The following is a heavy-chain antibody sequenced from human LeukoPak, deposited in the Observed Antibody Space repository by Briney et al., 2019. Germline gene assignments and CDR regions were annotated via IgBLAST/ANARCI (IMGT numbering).Heavy chain of an antibody. J-gene: IGHJ5*02. CDR2: IIPILGIA. D-gene: IGHD6-19*01. CDR3: AREGAVDEPPDWFDP. Sequence: GASVKVSCKASGGTFSSYAISWVRQAPGQGLEWMGRIIPILGIANYAQKFQGRVTITADKSTSTAYMELSSLRSEDTAVYYCAREGAVDEPPDWFDPWGQGTLVTVSS. CDR1: GGTFSSYA. V-gene: IGHV1-69*04.